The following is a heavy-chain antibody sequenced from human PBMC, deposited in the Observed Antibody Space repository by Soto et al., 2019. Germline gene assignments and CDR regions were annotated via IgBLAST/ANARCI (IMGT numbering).Heavy chain of an antibody. V-gene: IGHV2-5*01. CDR1: GFSLSTSGVG. Sequence: SGPTLVNPTQTLTLTCTFSGFSLSTSGVGVGWIRQPPGKALEWLALIYWNDDKRYSPSLKSRLTITKDTSKNQVVLTMTNMDPVDTATYYCAHSPLIVAATRNWFDPWGQGTLVTVSS. CDR3: AHSPLIVAATRNWFDP. CDR2: IYWNDDK. J-gene: IGHJ5*02. D-gene: IGHD1-26*01.